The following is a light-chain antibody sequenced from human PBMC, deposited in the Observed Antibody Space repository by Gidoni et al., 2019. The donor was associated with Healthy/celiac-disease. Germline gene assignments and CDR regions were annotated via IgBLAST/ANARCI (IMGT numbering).Light chain of an antibody. Sequence: QSALTQPASVPGSPGQAITISCTGTSSDIGTYDYVSWYQHHPGKAPKLMIYDVAKRPSGVSDRFSGSKSGNTASLTISGLQAEDEADYYCSSFTRSSNVLFGGGTHLTVL. CDR1: SSDIGTYDY. CDR2: DVA. CDR3: SSFTRSSNVL. J-gene: IGLJ2*01. V-gene: IGLV2-14*03.